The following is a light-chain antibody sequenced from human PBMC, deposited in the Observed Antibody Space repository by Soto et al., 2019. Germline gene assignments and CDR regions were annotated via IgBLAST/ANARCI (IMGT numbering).Light chain of an antibody. V-gene: IGKV3-20*01. CDR1: QSVSSY. CDR3: QQYGSSYT. Sequence: EIVMTQSPATLSVSPGERATLSCRASQSVSSYLSWYQQKPGQAPRLLIYDASNRGTGIPARFSGSGSGTDFTLTISRLEPEDFAVYYCQQYGSSYTFGQGTKVDIK. CDR2: DAS. J-gene: IGKJ2*01.